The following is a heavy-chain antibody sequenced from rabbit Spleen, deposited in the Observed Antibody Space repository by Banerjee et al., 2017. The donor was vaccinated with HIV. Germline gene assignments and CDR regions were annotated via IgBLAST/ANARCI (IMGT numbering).Heavy chain of an antibody. CDR3: ARGYSDVSYYIYHFNL. V-gene: IGHV1S40*01. J-gene: IGHJ4*01. D-gene: IGHD8-1*01. CDR2: IYAGSSGST. Sequence: QSLEESGGDLVKPGASLTLTCTASGFSFSSYQYMCWVRQAPGKGLEWIACIYAGSSGSTYYASWAKGRFTISKTSSTTVTLQMTSLTAADTATYFCARGYSDVSYYIYHFNLWGQGTLVTVS. CDR1: GFSFSSYQY.